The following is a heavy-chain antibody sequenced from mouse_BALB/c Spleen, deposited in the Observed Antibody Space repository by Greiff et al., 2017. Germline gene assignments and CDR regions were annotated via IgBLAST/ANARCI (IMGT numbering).Heavy chain of an antibody. D-gene: IGHD1-1*01. Sequence: EVQRVESGGGLVKPGGSLKLSCAASGFTFSSYAMSWVRQTPEKRLEWVATISSGGSYTYYPDSVKGRFTISRDNAKNTLYLQMSSLRSEDTAMYYCARSLLITTVVDWYFDVWGAGTTVTVSS. J-gene: IGHJ1*01. CDR1: GFTFSSYA. CDR3: ARSLLITTVVDWYFDV. V-gene: IGHV5-9-3*01. CDR2: ISSGGSYT.